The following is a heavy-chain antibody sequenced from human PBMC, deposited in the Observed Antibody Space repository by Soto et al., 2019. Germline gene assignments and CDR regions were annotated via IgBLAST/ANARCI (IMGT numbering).Heavy chain of an antibody. Sequence: QVQLVESGGDVVQPGRSLRLSCAASGFTFSSYAMHWVRQAPGKGLEWVAVISYDGSNKYYADSVKGRFTISRDNSKNTLYLQMNSLRAEDTAVYYCASPGGGYSYGCLGYWGQGTLVTVSS. D-gene: IGHD5-18*01. CDR1: GFTFSSYA. V-gene: IGHV3-30-3*01. CDR2: ISYDGSNK. J-gene: IGHJ4*02. CDR3: ASPGGGYSYGCLGY.